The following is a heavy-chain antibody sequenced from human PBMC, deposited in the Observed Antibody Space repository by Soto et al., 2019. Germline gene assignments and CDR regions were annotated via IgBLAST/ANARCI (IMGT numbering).Heavy chain of an antibody. V-gene: IGHV4-59*01. CDR2: TAYTGNI. CDR1: GGSITSFH. CDR3: ARDMHAGFTHSVDS. J-gene: IGHJ5*01. Sequence: GTLSLTCVVSGGSITSFHCSWIRLFAGKGLEWIAYTAYTGNINYNPSLNSRVTISMDTSKIQLSLKLTSMTAAVTAVHYCARDMHAGFTHSVDSCGQGTLVTVSS. D-gene: IGHD2-21*01.